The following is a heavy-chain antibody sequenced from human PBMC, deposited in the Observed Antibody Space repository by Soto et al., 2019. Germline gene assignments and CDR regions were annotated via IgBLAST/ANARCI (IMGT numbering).Heavy chain of an antibody. V-gene: IGHV3-15*07. Sequence: EVQLVESGGGLVKPGGSLRLSCAASGFTFSNAWMNWDRQAPGKGLEWVGRIKSKTDGGTTHYAEPVNSRFTISRDDSKHTLKLQMNSVKLEDRAVYYDTNYPPVAGNCYFDYWGQGTLVTVSS. D-gene: IGHD6-19*01. CDR3: TNYPPVAGNCYFDY. CDR2: IKSKTDGGTT. J-gene: IGHJ4*02. CDR1: GFTFSNAW.